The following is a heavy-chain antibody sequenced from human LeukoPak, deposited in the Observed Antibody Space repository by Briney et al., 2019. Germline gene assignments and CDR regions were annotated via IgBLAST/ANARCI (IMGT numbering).Heavy chain of an antibody. Sequence: GGFLRLSCAASGFTVSSNYMSWVRQAPGKGLEWVSVIYSGGSTYCADSVKGRFTISRDNSKNTLYLQMNSLRAEDTAVYYCARDSEVHCSGGSCYGYYYGMDVWGQGTTVTVSS. CDR2: IYSGGST. CDR1: GFTVSSNY. D-gene: IGHD2-15*01. V-gene: IGHV3-53*01. J-gene: IGHJ6*02. CDR3: ARDSEVHCSGGSCYGYYYGMDV.